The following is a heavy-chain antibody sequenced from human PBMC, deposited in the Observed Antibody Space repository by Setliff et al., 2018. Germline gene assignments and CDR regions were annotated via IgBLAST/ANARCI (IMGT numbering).Heavy chain of an antibody. Sequence: SGPTLVNPTQTLTLTCTFSGFSLSTSLGGVGWIRQPPGKALEWLALIYWNDEKRYSPSLKSRLTITKDTSKNQVVLTMTNMDPVDTATYYCAHIAGGGNSPRHDYWGQGNLVTVSS. CDR2: IYWNDEK. CDR1: GFSLSTSLGG. J-gene: IGHJ4*02. D-gene: IGHD2-21*01. V-gene: IGHV2-5*01. CDR3: AHIAGGGNSPRHDY.